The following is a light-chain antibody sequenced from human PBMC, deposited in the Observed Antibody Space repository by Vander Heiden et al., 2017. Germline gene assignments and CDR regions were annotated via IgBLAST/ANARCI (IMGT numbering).Light chain of an antibody. CDR1: QSVSSN. CDR2: GAS. V-gene: IGKV3-15*01. J-gene: IGKJ3*01. Sequence: EIVMTQSPATLSVSPGERATLSCRASQSVSSNLAWYQQKPGQAPRLLIYGASTRATGIPARFSGSGYGTEFTLTISSRQSEDFAVYYCQHDNNWPPFTFGPGTKVDIK. CDR3: QHDNNWPPFT.